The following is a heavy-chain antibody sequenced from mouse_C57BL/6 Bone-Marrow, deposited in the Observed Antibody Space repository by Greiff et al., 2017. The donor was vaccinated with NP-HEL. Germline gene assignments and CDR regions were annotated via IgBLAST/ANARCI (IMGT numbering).Heavy chain of an antibody. CDR2: IRNKANGYTT. V-gene: IGHV7-3*01. J-gene: IGHJ2*01. Sequence: EVQLVESGGGLVQPGGSLSLSCAASGFTFTDYYMSWVRQPPGKALEWLGFIRNKANGYTTEYSASVKGRFTISRDNSQSILYLQMNALRAEDSATYYCARGGYGSSYGYWGQGTTLTVSS. CDR3: ARGGYGSSYGY. CDR1: GFTFTDYY. D-gene: IGHD1-1*01.